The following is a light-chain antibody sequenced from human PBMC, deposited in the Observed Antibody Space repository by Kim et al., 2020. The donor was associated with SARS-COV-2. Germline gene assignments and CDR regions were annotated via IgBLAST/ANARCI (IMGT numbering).Light chain of an antibody. CDR2: EVT. J-gene: IGLJ3*02. CDR3: SSYTSRTTGV. V-gene: IGLV2-18*02. CDR1: SSDIGSYNL. Sequence: QSALTQPPSVSGYPGQSVTISCTGTSSDIGSYNLVSWYQQPPGTAPKLVIYEVTYRPSGVPDRFSGSKSGNTASLTISGLQAEDEADYYCSSYTSRTTGVFGGGTQLTVL.